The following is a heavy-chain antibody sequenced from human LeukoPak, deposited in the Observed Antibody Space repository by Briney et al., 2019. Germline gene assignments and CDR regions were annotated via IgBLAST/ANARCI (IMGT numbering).Heavy chain of an antibody. V-gene: IGHV4-59*01. CDR2: IYYSGST. D-gene: IGHD3-3*01. CDR1: GGSISSYY. J-gene: IGHJ6*03. CDR3: ARAGKLAALYLLYMDV. Sequence: PSETLSLTCTASGGSISSYYWSWIRQPPGKGLEWIGYIYYSGSTNYNPSLKSRVTISVDTSKNQFSLKLSSVTAADTAVYYCARAGKLAALYLLYMDVWGKGTTVTISS.